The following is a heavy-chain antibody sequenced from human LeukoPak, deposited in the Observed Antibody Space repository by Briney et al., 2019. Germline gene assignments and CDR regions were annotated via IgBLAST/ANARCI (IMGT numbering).Heavy chain of an antibody. CDR1: VGSLTGHF. V-gene: IGHV4-34*01. CDR2: INDSVIA. D-gene: IGHD3-9*01. J-gene: IGHJ6*04. CDR3: ARCWDQAGYGIRYYNGLAL. Sequence: SETLSLTCAVSVGSLTGHFWSIMRQSPVRCQEWIGEINDSVIADYNPLFKNLVTISLETSKDKFSLKLSFVTAAVTAVYSCARCWDQAGYGIRYYNGLALWGKGTTVTVSS.